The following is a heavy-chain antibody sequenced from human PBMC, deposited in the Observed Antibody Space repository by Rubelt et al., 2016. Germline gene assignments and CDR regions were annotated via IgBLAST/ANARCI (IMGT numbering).Heavy chain of an antibody. D-gene: IGHD6-19*01. CDR1: GFTFSSYA. CDR3: AKPPPVDSSGWYFVFNY. CDR2: ISGSGGST. V-gene: IGHV3-23*01. J-gene: IGHJ4*02. Sequence: LLESGGGLVQPGGSLRLSCAASGFTFSSYAMSWVRQAPGKGLEWVSAISGSGGSTYYADSVKGRFTISRDNSKNTLYLQMNSLRAEDTAVYYCAKPPPVDSSGWYFVFNYWGQGTLVTVSS.